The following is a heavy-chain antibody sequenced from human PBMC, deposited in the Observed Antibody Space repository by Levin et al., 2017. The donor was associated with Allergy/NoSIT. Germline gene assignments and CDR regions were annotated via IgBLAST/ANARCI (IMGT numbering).Heavy chain of an antibody. Sequence: GSGPTLVKPTQTLTLTCTFSGFSLSTSGVGVGWIRQPTGKALEWLALIYWDDDKRYSPSLKSRLTITKDTSKNQVVLTMTNMDPVDTATYYCAHRGIAVAGEAFDIWGQGTMVTVSS. CDR1: GFSLSTSGVG. D-gene: IGHD6-19*01. CDR2: IYWDDDK. CDR3: AHRGIAVAGEAFDI. V-gene: IGHV2-5*02. J-gene: IGHJ3*02.